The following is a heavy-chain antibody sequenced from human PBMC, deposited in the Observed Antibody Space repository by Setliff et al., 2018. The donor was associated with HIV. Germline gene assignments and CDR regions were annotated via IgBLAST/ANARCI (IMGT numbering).Heavy chain of an antibody. CDR2: ISPHSGAT. D-gene: IGHD2-15*01. CDR1: GYGLIAYA. Sequence: ASVKVSCKASGYGLIAYAMNWVRQAPGQGPEWMGWISPHSGATNYAQKFQGRVTLTRDASITTAYMELNSLRSDDTAMYYCARDRLYCSRGSCYPNWFDSWGQGTLVTVSS. CDR3: ARDRLYCSRGSCYPNWFDS. V-gene: IGHV1-2*02. J-gene: IGHJ5*01.